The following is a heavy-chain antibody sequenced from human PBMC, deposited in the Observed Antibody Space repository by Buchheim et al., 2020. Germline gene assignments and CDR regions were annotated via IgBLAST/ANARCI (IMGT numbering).Heavy chain of an antibody. Sequence: QVQLQESGPGLVKPSETLSLTCTVSGGSISSYYWSWIRQPPGKGLEWIGYIYYSGSTNYNPSLKSRVTISVDTSKNQFSLKLSSVTAADTAVYYCARGPILGYYSSTSCYTFDYWGQGTL. CDR1: GGSISSYY. D-gene: IGHD2-2*02. V-gene: IGHV4-59*01. CDR2: IYYSGST. CDR3: ARGPILGYYSSTSCYTFDY. J-gene: IGHJ4*02.